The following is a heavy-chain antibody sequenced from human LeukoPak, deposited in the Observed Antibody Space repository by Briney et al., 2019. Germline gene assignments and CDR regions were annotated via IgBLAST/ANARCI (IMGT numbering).Heavy chain of an antibody. CDR3: ARVWGDFVDY. Sequence: ASVKVSCKASGYTFTGYNMHWVRQAPGQGLEWMGWINPNSGGTDYAQKFQGRVTMTRDTSISTAYMELSRLRSDDTAVYYCARVWGDFVDYWGQGTLVTVSS. D-gene: IGHD2-21*02. CDR1: GYTFTGYN. CDR2: INPNSGGT. J-gene: IGHJ4*02. V-gene: IGHV1-2*02.